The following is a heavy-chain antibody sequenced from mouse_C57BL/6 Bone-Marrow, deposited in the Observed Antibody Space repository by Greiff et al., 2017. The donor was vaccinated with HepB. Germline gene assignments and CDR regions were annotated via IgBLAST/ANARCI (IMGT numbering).Heavy chain of an antibody. CDR2: ISSGSSTI. CDR1: GFTFSDYG. V-gene: IGHV5-17*01. Sequence: DVKLVESGGGLVKPGGSLKLSCAASGFTFSDYGMHWVRQAPEKGLEWVAYISSGSSTIYYADTVKGRFTISRDNAKNTLFLQMTSLRSEDTPVYYCARRYYGSSLYWYFDVWGTGTTVTVSS. CDR3: ARRYYGSSLYWYFDV. D-gene: IGHD1-1*01. J-gene: IGHJ1*03.